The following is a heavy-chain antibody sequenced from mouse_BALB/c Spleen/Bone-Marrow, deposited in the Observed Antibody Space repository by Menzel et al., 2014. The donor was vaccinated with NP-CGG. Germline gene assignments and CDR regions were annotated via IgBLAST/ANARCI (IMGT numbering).Heavy chain of an antibody. J-gene: IGHJ2*01. D-gene: IGHD1-1*01. CDR1: GFTFNNYG. CDR2: ISSGGSYT. V-gene: IGHV5-6*02. Sequence: DVKLVESGGDLVKPGGSLKLSCAASGFTFNNYGMSWVRQTPDKRLEWVATISSGGSYTYYPDTVKGRFTISRDNAKNTLYLQMGSLRSEDTAMYYCARQITSDFDYWDQGTALTVSS. CDR3: ARQITSDFDY.